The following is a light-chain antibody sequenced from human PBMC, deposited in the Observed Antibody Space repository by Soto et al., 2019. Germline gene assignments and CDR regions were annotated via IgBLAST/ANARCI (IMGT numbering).Light chain of an antibody. V-gene: IGKV1-39*01. CDR2: DAS. CDR1: ERISNY. CDR3: QHSYSTPRT. Sequence: DIQLTQSPSSLSASVGDRVTITCRASERISNYLNWYQQRPGKAPKLLIYDASRLQNAVPSRFSGSGSGTDFTLTITSLQPEDFATYYCQHSYSTPRTFGGGTRVESK. J-gene: IGKJ4*01.